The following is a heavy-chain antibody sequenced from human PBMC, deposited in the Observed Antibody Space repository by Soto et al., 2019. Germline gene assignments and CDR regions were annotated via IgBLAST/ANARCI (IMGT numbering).Heavy chain of an antibody. D-gene: IGHD3-10*01. J-gene: IGHJ4*02. Sequence: GGSLRLSCAASGFTFRSYAIRWVRQAPGKGLEWVAVISRDGSNKYYVDSVKGRFTISRDNSKDTVYLQMNSLRDEDSAMFYCARSRSGAVADSFDFWGQGTLGTV. CDR1: GFTFRSYA. CDR3: ARSRSGAVADSFDF. CDR2: ISRDGSNK. V-gene: IGHV3-30*04.